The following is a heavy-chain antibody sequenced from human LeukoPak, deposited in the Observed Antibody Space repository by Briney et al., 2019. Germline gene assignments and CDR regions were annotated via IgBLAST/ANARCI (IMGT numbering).Heavy chain of an antibody. CDR1: GYTFTSYG. J-gene: IGHJ4*02. Sequence: ASVKVSCKASGYTFTSYGISWVRQAPGQGLEWMGWISAYNGNTNYAQKLQGRVTMTTDTSTSTAYVELRSLRSDDTAVYYCARDRVVVAAPLNYWGQGTLVTVSS. D-gene: IGHD2-15*01. V-gene: IGHV1-18*01. CDR3: ARDRVVVAAPLNY. CDR2: ISAYNGNT.